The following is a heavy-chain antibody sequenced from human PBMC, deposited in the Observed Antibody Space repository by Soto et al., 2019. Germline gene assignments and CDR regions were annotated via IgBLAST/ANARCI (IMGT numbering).Heavy chain of an antibody. Sequence: GGSLRLSCAASGFTFSSYAMSWVRQAPGKGLEWVSAISGSGGSTYYADSVKGRFTISRDNSKNTLYLQMNSLRAEDTAVYYCAKDSAPAAHPAKTKMNPNFDYWGQGTLVTVSS. D-gene: IGHD2-2*01. V-gene: IGHV3-23*01. CDR2: ISGSGGST. J-gene: IGHJ4*02. CDR3: AKDSAPAAHPAKTKMNPNFDY. CDR1: GFTFSSYA.